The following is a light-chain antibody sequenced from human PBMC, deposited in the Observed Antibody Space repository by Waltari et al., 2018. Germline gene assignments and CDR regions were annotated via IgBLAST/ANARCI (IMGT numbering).Light chain of an antibody. V-gene: IGLV2-11*01. CDR3: SSYAGSYTLL. Sequence: QSALTQPRSVSGSPGQSVTISCTGTSSDVGGYHYVAWYQHHPGKAPALMVFDVNKRPSGVPDRFSGSKSGNTASLTISGLRTEDEADYYCSSYAGSYTLLFGGGTKLTVL. J-gene: IGLJ2*01. CDR2: DVN. CDR1: SSDVGGYHY.